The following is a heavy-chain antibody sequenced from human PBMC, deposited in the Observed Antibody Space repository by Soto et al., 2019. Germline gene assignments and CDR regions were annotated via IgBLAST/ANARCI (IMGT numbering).Heavy chain of an antibody. Sequence: QVQLVESGGGVVQPGRSLRLSCAASGFTFSSYDMHWVRQAPGKGLEWVAVISYDGSNKYYADSVKGRFTISRDNSKNTLYLQMNSLRTEDTAVYYWAKQDSSGYPANWGQGTLVTVSS. CDR1: GFTFSSYD. V-gene: IGHV3-30*18. CDR2: ISYDGSNK. D-gene: IGHD3-22*01. J-gene: IGHJ4*02. CDR3: AKQDSSGYPAN.